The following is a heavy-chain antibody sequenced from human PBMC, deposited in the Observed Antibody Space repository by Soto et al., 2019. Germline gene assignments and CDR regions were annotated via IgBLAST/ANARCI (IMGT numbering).Heavy chain of an antibody. V-gene: IGHV1-46*01. CDR1: GYTFTSYY. J-gene: IGHJ4*02. CDR2: INPSGGST. Sequence: QVQLVQSGAEVKKPGASVKISCKSSGYTFTSYYMHWVRQAPGQGLEWMGMINPSGGSTNYAQRFQGSVTMTRDTSTSTGYMDLSDLRSEDTAVYYCARGFCTTTTCLVGDFWGQGTLVTVSS. CDR3: ARGFCTTTTCLVGDF. D-gene: IGHD2-2*01.